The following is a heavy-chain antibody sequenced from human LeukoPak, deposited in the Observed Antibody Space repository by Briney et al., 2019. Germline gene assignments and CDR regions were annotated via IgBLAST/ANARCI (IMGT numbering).Heavy chain of an antibody. CDR2: IYTSGST. CDR3: ARSIAAAGTFDY. J-gene: IGHJ4*02. D-gene: IGHD6-13*01. Sequence: SETLSLTCTVFGDSISTFYWSWIRQPAGKGLEWIGHIYTSGSTNYNPSLKSRVTISVDTSKNQFSLKLSSVTAADTAVYYCARSIAAAGTFDYWGQGTLVTVSS. V-gene: IGHV4-4*07. CDR1: GDSISTFY.